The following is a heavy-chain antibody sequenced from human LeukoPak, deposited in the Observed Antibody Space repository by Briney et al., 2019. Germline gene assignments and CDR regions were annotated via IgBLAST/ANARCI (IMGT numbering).Heavy chain of an antibody. D-gene: IGHD6-13*01. Sequence: SETLSLTCTVSGYSIGSGYYWGWIRQPPGKGLEWIGEINHSGSTNYNPSLKSRVTISVDTSKNQFSLKLSSVTAADTAVYYCARHHSSSWPNYYFDYWGQGTLVTVSS. J-gene: IGHJ4*02. V-gene: IGHV4-38-2*02. CDR1: GYSIGSGYY. CDR2: INHSGST. CDR3: ARHHSSSWPNYYFDY.